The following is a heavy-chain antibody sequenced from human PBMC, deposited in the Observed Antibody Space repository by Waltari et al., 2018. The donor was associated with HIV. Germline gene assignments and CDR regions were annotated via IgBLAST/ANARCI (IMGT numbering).Heavy chain of an antibody. CDR1: GFTFSRSW. CDR3: ARRQQLTD. J-gene: IGHJ4*02. CDR2: IKEDGSEI. Sequence: EVRLVESGGGLVQPGGSLRLSWAASGFTFSRSWMTWVRQAPGKGREWVANIKEDGSEIHYVDSVKGRFTISRDNAKNSLYLQMNSLRAEDTAVYYCARRQQLTDWGQGTLVTVSS. V-gene: IGHV3-7*01. D-gene: IGHD6-13*01.